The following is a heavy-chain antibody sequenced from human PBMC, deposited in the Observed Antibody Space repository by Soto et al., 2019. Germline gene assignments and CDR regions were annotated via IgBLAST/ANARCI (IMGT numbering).Heavy chain of an antibody. Sequence: QVQLVESGGGVVQPGRSLRLSCPASGFTFSSYGMHWVRQAPGKGLEWVAVIWYDGSNKYYADSVKGRFTISRDNSKNTLYLQMNSLRAEDTAVYYCARDSRWVRYYYGMDVWGQGTTVTVSS. J-gene: IGHJ6*02. CDR3: ARDSRWVRYYYGMDV. CDR1: GFTFSSYG. D-gene: IGHD3-3*01. V-gene: IGHV3-33*01. CDR2: IWYDGSNK.